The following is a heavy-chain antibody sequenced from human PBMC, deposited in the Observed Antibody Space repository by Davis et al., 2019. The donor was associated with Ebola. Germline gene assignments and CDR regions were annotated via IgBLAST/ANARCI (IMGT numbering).Heavy chain of an antibody. Sequence: SETLSLTCAVYGGSFSGYYWSWIRQPPGKGLEWIGEINHSGSTNYNPSLKSRVTISADTSKNQFSLKLSSVTAADTAVYYCARDLWKYDFWSGYYRYYYYGMDVWGQGTTVTVSS. D-gene: IGHD3-3*01. CDR1: GGSFSGYY. CDR2: INHSGST. V-gene: IGHV4-34*01. CDR3: ARDLWKYDFWSGYYRYYYYGMDV. J-gene: IGHJ6*02.